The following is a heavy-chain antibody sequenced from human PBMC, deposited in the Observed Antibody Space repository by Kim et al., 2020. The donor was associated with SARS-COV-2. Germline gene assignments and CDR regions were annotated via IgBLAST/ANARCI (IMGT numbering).Heavy chain of an antibody. CDR1: GFTFGDYA. J-gene: IGHJ6*02. V-gene: IGHV3-9*01. CDR2: ISWNSGSI. Sequence: GGSLRLSCAASGFTFGDYAMHWVRQAPGKGLEWVSGISWNSGSIGYADSVKGRFTISRDNAKNSLYLQMNSLRAEDTALYYCAKDKHYSSGWTGLEGGGMDVWGQGTTVTVSS. D-gene: IGHD6-19*01. CDR3: AKDKHYSSGWTGLEGGGMDV.